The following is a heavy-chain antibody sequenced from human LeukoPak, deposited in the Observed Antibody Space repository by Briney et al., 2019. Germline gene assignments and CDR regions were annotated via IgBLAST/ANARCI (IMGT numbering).Heavy chain of an antibody. D-gene: IGHD5-24*01. J-gene: IGHJ4*02. CDR2: ISGSGGST. Sequence: GGSLRLSCAAPGFTFSSYAMSWVRQAPGKGLEWVSAISGSGGSTYYADSVKGRFTISRDNAKNSLYLQMNSLRAEDTAVYYCARDGWEMATIGHFDYWGQGTLVTVSS. V-gene: IGHV3-23*01. CDR1: GFTFSSYA. CDR3: ARDGWEMATIGHFDY.